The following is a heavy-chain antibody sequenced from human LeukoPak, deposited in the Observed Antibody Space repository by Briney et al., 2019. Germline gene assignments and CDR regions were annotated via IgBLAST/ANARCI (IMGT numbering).Heavy chain of an antibody. V-gene: IGHV1-2*02. CDR3: ARGVAGYCSSTSCRVHYYYYMDV. D-gene: IGHD2-2*01. J-gene: IGHJ6*03. CDR2: FNPNSGGT. CDR1: GYTFTGYY. Sequence: ASVKVSCKASGYTFTGYYMHWVRQAPGQGLEWMGWFNPNSGGTNYQGRVTMTRDTSISTAYMELSRLRSDDTAVYYCARGVAGYCSSTSCRVHYYYYMDVWGKGTTVTVSS.